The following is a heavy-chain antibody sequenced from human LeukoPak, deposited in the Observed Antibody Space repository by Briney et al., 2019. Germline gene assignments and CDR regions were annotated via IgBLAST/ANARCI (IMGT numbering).Heavy chain of an antibody. CDR2: VYSGGTT. CDR3: VRDRWPGLGDF. J-gene: IGHJ6*02. CDR1: GFTVSENY. D-gene: IGHD6-19*01. V-gene: IGHV3-66*01. Sequence: GGSLRLSCAASGFTVSENYMSWVRQAPGKGLEWVSIVYSGGTTYYADPVKGRFTISRDNSKNTLYLQMRSLRAKDTAVYYCVRDRWPGLGDFWGQGTTVTVSS.